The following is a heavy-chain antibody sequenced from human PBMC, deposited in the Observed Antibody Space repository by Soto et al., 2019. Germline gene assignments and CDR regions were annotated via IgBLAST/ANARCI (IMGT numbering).Heavy chain of an antibody. Sequence: PGGSLRLSCAASGFTFSSYGMHWVRQAPGKGLEWVAVIWYDGSNKYYADSVKGRFTISRDNSKNTLYLQMNSLRAEDTAVYYCARDGYCSGGSCYSVQVFDYWGQGTLVNVSS. D-gene: IGHD2-15*01. V-gene: IGHV3-33*01. J-gene: IGHJ4*02. CDR1: GFTFSSYG. CDR3: ARDGYCSGGSCYSVQVFDY. CDR2: IWYDGSNK.